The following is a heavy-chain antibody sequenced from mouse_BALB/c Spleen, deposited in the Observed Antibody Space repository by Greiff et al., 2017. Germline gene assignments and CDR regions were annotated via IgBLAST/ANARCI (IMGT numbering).Heavy chain of an antibody. J-gene: IGHJ4*01. V-gene: IGHV2-5-1*01. CDR2: IWRGGST. Sequence: QVQLKESGPSLVQPSQSLSITCTVSGFSLTSYGVHWVRQSPGKGLEWLGVIWRGGSTDYNAAFMSRLSITKDNSKSQVFFKMNSLQADDTAIYYCAKIPGRDYYYAMDYWGQGTSVTVSS. CDR1: GFSLTSYG. D-gene: IGHD3-3*01. CDR3: AKIPGRDYYYAMDY.